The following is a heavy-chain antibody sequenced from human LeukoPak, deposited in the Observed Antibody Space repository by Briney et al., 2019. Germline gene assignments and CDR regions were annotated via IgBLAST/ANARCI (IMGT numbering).Heavy chain of an antibody. CDR3: ATLGHVSYMDV. J-gene: IGHJ6*03. D-gene: IGHD2-8*01. CDR2: INPNNGGT. Sequence: ASVKVSCKASGYTFTGYFIHWVRQAPGQGLEWMGWINPNNGGTNYAQKFQGRVTMTRDTSISTAYMELSRLRSDDTAVYYCATLGHVSYMDVWGKGTTVTVSS. V-gene: IGHV1-2*02. CDR1: GYTFTGYF.